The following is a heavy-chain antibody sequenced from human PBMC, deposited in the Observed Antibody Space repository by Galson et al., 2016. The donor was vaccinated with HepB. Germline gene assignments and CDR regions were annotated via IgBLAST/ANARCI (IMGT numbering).Heavy chain of an antibody. J-gene: IGHJ2*01. CDR3: TRETRWYCDL. CDR1: GLDFRRCW. CDR2: INADGTAT. Sequence: SLRLSCAVSGLDFRRCWMHWVRQTPGKGLVWVSRINADGTATGYADSVKGRFTISRDDAKNTLYLQMNTLRVEDTAVYYCTRETRWYCDLWGRGTLLTVSS. V-gene: IGHV3-74*01.